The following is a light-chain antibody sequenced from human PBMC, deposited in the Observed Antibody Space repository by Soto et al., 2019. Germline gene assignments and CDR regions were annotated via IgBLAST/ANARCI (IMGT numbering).Light chain of an antibody. CDR1: QTMRSSF. CDR3: QKYGSPPPWT. CDR2: GAY. V-gene: IGKV3-20*01. Sequence: EIVLTQSPGTLSLSPGERATLSCRASQTMRSSFLAWYQQKPGQSPRLLIYGAYSRASGIPDRFSGSGSGTDFTPTIPTLEPEDFAVYYCQKYGSPPPWTFGQGTKLDIK. J-gene: IGKJ1*01.